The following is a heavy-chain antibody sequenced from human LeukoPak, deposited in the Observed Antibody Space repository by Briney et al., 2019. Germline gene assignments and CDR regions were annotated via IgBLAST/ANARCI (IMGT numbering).Heavy chain of an antibody. CDR3: AREGIYCSGGSCYSNFDY. J-gene: IGHJ4*02. V-gene: IGHV4-39*07. Sequence: PSETLSLTCTASGGSVSSGSYYWSWIRQPPGKGLEWIGSIYYSGSTYNNPSLKSRVTISVDTSKNQFSLKLSSVTAADTAVYYCAREGIYCSGGSCYSNFDYWGQGTLVTVSS. CDR2: IYYSGST. CDR1: GGSVSSGSYY. D-gene: IGHD2-15*01.